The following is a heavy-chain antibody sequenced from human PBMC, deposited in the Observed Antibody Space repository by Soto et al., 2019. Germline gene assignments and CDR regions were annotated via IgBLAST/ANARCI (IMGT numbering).Heavy chain of an antibody. CDR1: GGSVSSGDYY. Sequence: QVQLQESGPGLVKPSQTLSLTCTVSGGSVSSGDYYWSWVRQHPGKGLGWIGYVYYTGNTYYNPSLQSRVTISVDTSKNQFSLRLRSVTAADTGVYYCAREVSPNSRGWYTVLVRWFDPWGQGTLVTVSS. V-gene: IGHV4-31*03. CDR2: VYYTGNT. CDR3: AREVSPNSRGWYTVLVRWFDP. J-gene: IGHJ5*02. D-gene: IGHD6-19*01.